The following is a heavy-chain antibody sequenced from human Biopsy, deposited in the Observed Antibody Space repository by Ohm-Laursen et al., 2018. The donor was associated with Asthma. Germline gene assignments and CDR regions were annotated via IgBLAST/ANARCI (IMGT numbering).Heavy chain of an antibody. V-gene: IGHV3-30*01. CDR1: GFSFGNFA. D-gene: IGHD1-1*01. CDR3: VRDGTDDAFDI. CDR2: ISKDASTQ. J-gene: IGHJ3*02. Sequence: SLRLSCAALGFSFGNFATHWVRQAPGKGLEWVGVISKDASTQDYADSVKGRFTMARDNSKNTLDLQMNSLREEDTAVYYCVRDGTDDAFDIWGQGTVVSVSS.